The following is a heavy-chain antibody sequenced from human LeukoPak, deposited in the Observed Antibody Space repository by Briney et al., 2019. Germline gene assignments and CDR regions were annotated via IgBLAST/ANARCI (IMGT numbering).Heavy chain of an antibody. J-gene: IGHJ3*02. CDR1: GGSISSHY. CDR2: ISYSGST. Sequence: SETLSLTCTVSGGSISSHYWSWLRQPPGKGLEWIAYISYSGSTNYSPSLKSRVTISVDTSKNQFSLKLSSVTAADTAVYYCAREGKGLSAFDIWGQGTMVTVSS. CDR3: AREGKGLSAFDI. V-gene: IGHV4-59*11.